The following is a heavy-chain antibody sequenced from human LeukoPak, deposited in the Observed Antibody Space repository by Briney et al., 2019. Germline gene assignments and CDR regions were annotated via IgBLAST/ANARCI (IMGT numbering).Heavy chain of an antibody. V-gene: IGHV3-53*01. CDR3: VREDTPATANY. Sequence: PGGSLRLSCAASGFTVSSNYMNWVRQAPGKGLEWVSVIYSGGSTYYADSVKGRFTISRDNSKDTLFLQMHSLRPGDTAVYYCVREDTPATANYWGQGTPVTISS. CDR1: GFTVSSNY. CDR2: IYSGGST. D-gene: IGHD2-21*02. J-gene: IGHJ4*02.